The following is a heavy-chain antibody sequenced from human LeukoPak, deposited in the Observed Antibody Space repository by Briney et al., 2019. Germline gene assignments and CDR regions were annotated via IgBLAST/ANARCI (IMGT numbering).Heavy chain of an antibody. CDR3: TRDHNWAFDY. V-gene: IGHV3-48*04. CDR1: GFIFSSYS. D-gene: IGHD1-20*01. J-gene: IGHJ4*02. Sequence: GGSLRLSCAASGFIFSSYSMNWVRQAPGRGLEWISYIGLASGVTSYADSVKGRFAISSDTARNSLYLHMHSLRAEDTAVYYCTRDHNWAFDYWGQGALVTVSS. CDR2: IGLASGVT.